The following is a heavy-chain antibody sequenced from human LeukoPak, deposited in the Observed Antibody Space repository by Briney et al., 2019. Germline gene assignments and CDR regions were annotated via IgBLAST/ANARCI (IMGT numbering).Heavy chain of an antibody. CDR3: VKDSPGGSGSLHLDY. J-gene: IGHJ4*02. Sequence: PGGSLRLSCSASGFTFSSYAMHWVRQAPGKGLEYVSAISSNGGYTYYADSVKGRFTISRDDSKNTLYLQMSSLRTEDTAVYYCVKDSPGGSGSLHLDYWGQGTLVTVSS. V-gene: IGHV3-64D*06. CDR2: ISSNGGYT. D-gene: IGHD1-26*01. CDR1: GFTFSSYA.